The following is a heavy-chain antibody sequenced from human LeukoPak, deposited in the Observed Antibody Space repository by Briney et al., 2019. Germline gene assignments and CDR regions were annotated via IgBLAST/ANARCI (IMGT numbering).Heavy chain of an antibody. D-gene: IGHD3-22*01. V-gene: IGHV1-2*02. J-gene: IGHJ4*02. Sequence: GASVKVPCKASGYTFTGYYMHWVRQAPGQGLEWMGWINPNSGGTNYAQKFQGRVTMTRDTSISTAYMELSRLRSDDTAVYYCARDRGYYDSSGYYYALWGQGTLVTVSS. CDR2: INPNSGGT. CDR3: ARDRGYYDSSGYYYAL. CDR1: GYTFTGYY.